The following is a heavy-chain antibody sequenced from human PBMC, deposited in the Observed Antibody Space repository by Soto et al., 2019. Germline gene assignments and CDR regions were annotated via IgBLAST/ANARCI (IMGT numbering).Heavy chain of an antibody. J-gene: IGHJ4*02. V-gene: IGHV4-39*01. CDR2: IYYSGST. CDR1: GGSISSSSYY. CDR3: ARQSGSSSWSAGEDY. D-gene: IGHD6-13*01. Sequence: PSETLSLTCTVSGGSISSSSYYWGWIRQPPGRGLEWIGSIYYSGSTYYNPSLKSRVTISVDTSKNQFSLKLSSVTAADTAVYYCARQSGSSSWSAGEDYWGQGTLVTVSS.